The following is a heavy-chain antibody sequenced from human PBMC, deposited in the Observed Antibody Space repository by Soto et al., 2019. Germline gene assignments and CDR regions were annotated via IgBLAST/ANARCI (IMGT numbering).Heavy chain of an antibody. CDR3: ARDGGVAVAVDASEI. D-gene: IGHD6-19*01. Sequence: EVQLVESGGGVVRPGGSLRLSCAASGFTFEDHGMTWVRQVPGKGLEWVAEINWSGSSTSYADSVKGRFTISRDNAKNSLYLQMNSLRAEDTALYFRARDGGVAVAVDASEIWGQGTMVTVSS. CDR2: INWSGSST. J-gene: IGHJ3*02. CDR1: GFTFEDHG. V-gene: IGHV3-20*04.